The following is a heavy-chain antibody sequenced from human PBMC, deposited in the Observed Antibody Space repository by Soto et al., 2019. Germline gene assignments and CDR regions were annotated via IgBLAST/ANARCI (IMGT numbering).Heavy chain of an antibody. CDR2: ISYDGSNK. J-gene: IGHJ6*02. CDR3: ARGDPYYGMDV. Sequence: QVQLVESGGGVVQPGRSLRLSCVASGFTSSSYFMHWVRQAPGKGQEWVALISYDGSNKHYADSVKGRFTISRDNSKNTLYLQMNSLRGDDTAVYSCARGDPYYGMDVWGPGTTVTVSS. V-gene: IGHV3-30*04. CDR1: GFTSSSYF.